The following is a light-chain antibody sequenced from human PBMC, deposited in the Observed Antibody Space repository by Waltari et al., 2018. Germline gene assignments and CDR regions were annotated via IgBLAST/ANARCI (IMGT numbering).Light chain of an antibody. CDR1: SPNLRTNS. V-gene: IGLV1-44*01. J-gene: IGLJ3*02. CDR2: RNG. CDR3: AAWDDNLHGPV. Sequence: QSVLTQPPSASGTPGPRVTISCSGSSPNLRTNSATWYQHIPGTAPRLLIYRNGQRPSGVPERFSGSKSGTSASLAISGLQSEDEANYYCAAWDDNLHGPVFGGGTKLTVL.